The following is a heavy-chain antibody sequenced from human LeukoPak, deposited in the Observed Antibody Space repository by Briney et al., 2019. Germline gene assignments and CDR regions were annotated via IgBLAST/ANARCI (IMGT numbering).Heavy chain of an antibody. Sequence: SQTLSLTCNVSGGSISSGSYYWSWIRQPAGKGLEWIGRIYTSGSTNYNPSLESRVTMSVDTSNNQFSLKLSSVTAADTAIYYCARGEFGFDYWGQGTLVTVSS. D-gene: IGHD3-10*01. V-gene: IGHV4-61*02. CDR1: GGSISSGSYY. CDR2: IYTSGST. J-gene: IGHJ4*02. CDR3: ARGEFGFDY.